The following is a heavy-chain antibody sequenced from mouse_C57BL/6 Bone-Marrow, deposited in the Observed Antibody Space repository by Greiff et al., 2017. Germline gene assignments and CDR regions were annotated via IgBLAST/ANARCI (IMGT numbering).Heavy chain of an antibody. CDR3: AKGGYDDDEKYFDV. J-gene: IGHJ1*03. CDR2: IHPNSGST. D-gene: IGHD2-4*01. CDR1: GYTFTSYW. Sequence: VKLQQPGAELVKPGASVKLSCKASGYTFTSYWMHWVKQRPGQGLEWIGMIHPNSGSTNYNEKFKSKATLTVDKSSSTAYMQLSSLTSEDSAVYYCAKGGYDDDEKYFDVWGTGTTVTVSS. V-gene: IGHV1-64*01.